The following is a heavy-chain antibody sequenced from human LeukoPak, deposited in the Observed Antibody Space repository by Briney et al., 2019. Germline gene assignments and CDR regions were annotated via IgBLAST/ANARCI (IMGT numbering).Heavy chain of an antibody. Sequence: SETLSLTCTVSDGSISSYYWTWIRQPPGKGLEWIGYIYYSGSISYNPSLKSRVTISVDTSKNQFSLKLSSVTAADTAVYYCARYSLYDYVWGSYSQTFAFDYWGQGTLVTVSS. CDR1: DGSISSYY. CDR2: IYYSGSI. V-gene: IGHV4-59*01. CDR3: ARYSLYDYVWGSYSQTFAFDY. D-gene: IGHD3-16*01. J-gene: IGHJ4*02.